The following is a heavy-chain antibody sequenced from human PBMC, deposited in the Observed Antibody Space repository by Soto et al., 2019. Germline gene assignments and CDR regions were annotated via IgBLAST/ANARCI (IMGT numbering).Heavy chain of an antibody. V-gene: IGHV1-69*01. D-gene: IGHD6-13*01. J-gene: IGHJ6*02. CDR2: IIHNFDTT. CDR1: GGTFSTYG. CDR3: ARDEAAADTSGMNV. Sequence: QVQLVQSGAEVKKPGYSVKVSCKASGGTFSTYGINWVRQAPGQGLEWMGGIIHNFDTTNYAQKLQGKFTITADETTSTVYMELISLRSEDTAVYYCARDEAAADTSGMNVWGQGTTVTVSS.